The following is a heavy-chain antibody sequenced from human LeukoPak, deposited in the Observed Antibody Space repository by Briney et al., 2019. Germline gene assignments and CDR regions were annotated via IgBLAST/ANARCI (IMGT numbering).Heavy chain of an antibody. V-gene: IGHV3-30*02. D-gene: IGHD6-13*01. CDR2: IWHDGSNK. Sequence: PGGSLRLSCAASGFTFSSYGMHWVRQAPGKGLEWVAVIWHDGSNKYYADSVKGRFTISRDNSKNTLYLQMNSLRAEDTAVYYCAKNWGPFIAAADDAFDIWGQGTMVTVSS. CDR3: AKNWGPFIAAADDAFDI. CDR1: GFTFSSYG. J-gene: IGHJ3*02.